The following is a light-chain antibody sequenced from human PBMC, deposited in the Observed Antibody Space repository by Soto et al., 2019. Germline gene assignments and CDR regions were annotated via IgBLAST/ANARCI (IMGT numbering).Light chain of an antibody. CDR1: QDISNY. CDR2: DAS. CDR3: QQYDNLPT. J-gene: IGKJ4*01. Sequence: IQMTQSPSSLSASVGDRVTITCQASQDISNYLNWYQQKPGKAPKLLIYDASNLETGVPSRFSGSGSGTDFTFTISSLQPEDIATYYCQQYDNLPTFGGGTKV. V-gene: IGKV1-33*01.